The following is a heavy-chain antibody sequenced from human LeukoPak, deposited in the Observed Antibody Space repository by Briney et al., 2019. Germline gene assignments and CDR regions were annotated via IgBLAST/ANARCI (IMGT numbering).Heavy chain of an antibody. CDR2: INPNSGGT. V-gene: IGHV1-2*02. CDR3: ARAVLVASYYFDY. Sequence: ASVKVSCKAPGYTFTGYYMHWVRQAPGQGLEWMGWINPNSGGTNYAQKFQGRVTMTRDTSISTAYMELSRLRSDDTAVYYCARAVLVASYYFDYWGQGTLVTVSS. CDR1: GYTFTGYY. D-gene: IGHD5-12*01. J-gene: IGHJ4*02.